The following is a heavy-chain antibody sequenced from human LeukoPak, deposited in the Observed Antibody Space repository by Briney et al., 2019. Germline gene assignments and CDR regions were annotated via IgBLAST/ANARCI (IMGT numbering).Heavy chain of an antibody. V-gene: IGHV3-21*01. CDR3: ARSSPHCSSTSCYNDAFDI. Sequence: PGGSLRLSCAASGFTFSSYSMNWVRQAPGKGLEWVSSISSSSSYVYYADSVKGRFTISRDNAKSSLYLQMNSLRAEDTAVYYCARSSPHCSSTSCYNDAFDIWGQGTMVTVSS. D-gene: IGHD2-2*02. CDR1: GFTFSSYS. CDR2: ISSSSSYV. J-gene: IGHJ3*02.